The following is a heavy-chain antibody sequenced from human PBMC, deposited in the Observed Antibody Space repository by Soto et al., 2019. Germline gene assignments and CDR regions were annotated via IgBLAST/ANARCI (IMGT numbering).Heavy chain of an antibody. CDR1: GFTFSSYG. D-gene: IGHD1-26*01. J-gene: IGHJ4*02. Sequence: GGSLRLSCAVSGFTFSSYGMHWVRQAPGKGLEWVAVIWYDGSNKYYADSVKGRFTISRDNSKNTLYLQMNSLRAEDTAVYYCARDPGGSYSVLDYWGQGTLVTVSS. CDR3: ARDPGGSYSVLDY. CDR2: IWYDGSNK. V-gene: IGHV3-33*01.